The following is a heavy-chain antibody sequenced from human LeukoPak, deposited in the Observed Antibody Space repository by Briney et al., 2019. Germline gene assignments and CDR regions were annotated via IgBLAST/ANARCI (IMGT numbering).Heavy chain of an antibody. CDR2: IYYSGST. CDR1: GGSISSSSYY. J-gene: IGHJ4*02. CDR3: ARGPLTIFGGESIDY. D-gene: IGHD3-3*01. Sequence: SETLSLTCTVSGGSISSSSYYWGWIRQPPGKGLEWIGSIYYSGSTYYNPSLKSRVTISVDTSRNQFSLKLSSVTAADTAVYYCARGPLTIFGGESIDYWGQGTLVTVSS. V-gene: IGHV4-39*07.